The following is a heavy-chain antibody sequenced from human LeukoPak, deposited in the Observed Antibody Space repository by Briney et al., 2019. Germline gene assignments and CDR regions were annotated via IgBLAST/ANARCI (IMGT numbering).Heavy chain of an antibody. CDR1: GYTFTSYY. CDR3: AREDPDYYDSSGPFDY. Sequence: ASVKVSCKASGYTFTSYYMHWVRQAPGQGPEWMGIINPSGGSTSYAQKFQGRVTMTRDTSTSTVYMELSSLRSEDTAVYYCAREDPDYYDSSGPFDYWGQGTLVTVSS. V-gene: IGHV1-46*01. J-gene: IGHJ4*02. CDR2: INPSGGST. D-gene: IGHD3-22*01.